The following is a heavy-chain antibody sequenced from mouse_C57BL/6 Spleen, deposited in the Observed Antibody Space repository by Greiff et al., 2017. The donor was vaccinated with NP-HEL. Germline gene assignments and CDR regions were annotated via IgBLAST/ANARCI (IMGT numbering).Heavy chain of an antibody. V-gene: IGHV1-5*01. CDR2: IYPGNSDT. D-gene: IGHD1-1*01. CDR1: GYTFTSYW. Sequence: EVQLQQSGTVLARPGASVKMSCKTSGYTFTSYWMHWVKQRPGQGLEWIGAIYPGNSDTSYNQKFKGKAKLTAVTSASTAYMELSSLTNEDSAVYYCTRGVYYGSSYPFDYWGQGTTLTVSS. J-gene: IGHJ2*01. CDR3: TRGVYYGSSYPFDY.